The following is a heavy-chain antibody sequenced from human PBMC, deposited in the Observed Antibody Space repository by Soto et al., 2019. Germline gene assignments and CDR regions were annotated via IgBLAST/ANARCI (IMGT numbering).Heavy chain of an antibody. CDR1: GFTFSSYA. J-gene: IGHJ4*02. Sequence: GGSLRLSCAASGFTFSSYAMSWVRQAPGKGLEWVSAISGSGGSTYYADSVKGRFTISRDNSKNPLYLQMNSLRAEDTAVYYCANPYSSSWCFDYWGQGTLVTVSS. CDR3: ANPYSSSWCFDY. D-gene: IGHD6-13*01. V-gene: IGHV3-23*01. CDR2: ISGSGGST.